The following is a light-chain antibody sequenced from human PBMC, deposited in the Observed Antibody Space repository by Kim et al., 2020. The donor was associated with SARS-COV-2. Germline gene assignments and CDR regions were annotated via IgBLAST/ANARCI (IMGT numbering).Light chain of an antibody. J-gene: IGKJ4*01. CDR1: ESIKRR. V-gene: IGKV3-15*01. Sequence: SPGERATLSCRASESIKRRLAWYHQRPGQAPSLLIYDASNRAAGIPDRFGGSGSGTEFTLTISSLQSEDFGVYYCQQYNDWPPLTFGGGTKVDIK. CDR2: DAS. CDR3: QQYNDWPPLT.